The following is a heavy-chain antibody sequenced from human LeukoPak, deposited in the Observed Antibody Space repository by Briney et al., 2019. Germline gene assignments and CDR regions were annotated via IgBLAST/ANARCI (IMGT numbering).Heavy chain of an antibody. CDR2: ISGSGGST. Sequence: GGSLRLSCAASGFTFSSYAMSWVRQAPGKGLEWVSAISGSGGSTYYADSVKGRFTISRDNSKNTLYLQMHSLRTEDTAVYYCAKQRATGAGTDTRYFDYWGQGSLVTVSS. V-gene: IGHV3-23*01. CDR1: GFTFSSYA. J-gene: IGHJ4*02. D-gene: IGHD1-1*01. CDR3: AKQRATGAGTDTRYFDY.